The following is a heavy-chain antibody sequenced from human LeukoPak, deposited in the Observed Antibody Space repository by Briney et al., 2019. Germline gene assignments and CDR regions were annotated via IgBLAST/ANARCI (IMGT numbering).Heavy chain of an antibody. J-gene: IGHJ6*02. CDR1: GYTFTGYY. Sequence: HWASVKVSCKASGYTFTGYYMHWVRQAPGQGLEWMGWINPNSGGTNYAQKFQGRVTMTRDTSISTAYMELSRLRSDDTAVYYCARERIAVAGTTYYYYYGMDVWGQGTTVTVSS. CDR3: ARERIAVAGTTYYYYYGMDV. D-gene: IGHD6-19*01. V-gene: IGHV1-2*02. CDR2: INPNSGGT.